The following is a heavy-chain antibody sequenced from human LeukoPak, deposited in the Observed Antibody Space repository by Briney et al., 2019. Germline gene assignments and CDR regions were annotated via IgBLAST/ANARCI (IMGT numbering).Heavy chain of an antibody. D-gene: IGHD6-19*01. V-gene: IGHV3-23*01. Sequence: GGSLRLSCAASGFTFSSYGMHWVRQAPGKGLEWVSAISGSGGSTYYADSVKGRFTISRDNSKNTLYLQMNSLRAEDTAVYYCAKDLYSSGWTYDYWGQGTLVTVSS. CDR2: ISGSGGST. CDR1: GFTFSSYG. J-gene: IGHJ4*02. CDR3: AKDLYSSGWTYDY.